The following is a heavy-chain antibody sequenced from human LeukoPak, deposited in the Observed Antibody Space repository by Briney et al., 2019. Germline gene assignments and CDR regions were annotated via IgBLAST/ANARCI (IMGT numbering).Heavy chain of an antibody. J-gene: IGHJ4*02. D-gene: IGHD6-19*01. Sequence: PGGSLRLSCAASGFTFSSYNMNWVRQAPGKGLEWVSYISSSSSTIYYADSVKGRFTISRDNAKNLLYLQMNSLRAEDTAVYYCARVGRGMTVRQWLVGFFDYWGQGTLVTVSS. CDR3: ARVGRGMTVRQWLVGFFDY. V-gene: IGHV3-48*01. CDR1: GFTFSSYN. CDR2: ISSSSSTI.